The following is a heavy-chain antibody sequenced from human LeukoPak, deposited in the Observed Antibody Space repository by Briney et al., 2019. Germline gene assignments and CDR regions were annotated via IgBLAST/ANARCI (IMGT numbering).Heavy chain of an antibody. CDR1: GGSISSSHYY. CDR3: ARQRWLVHNWFDP. J-gene: IGHJ5*02. V-gene: IGHV4-39*01. CDR2: ISYSAST. D-gene: IGHD6-19*01. Sequence: SETLSLTCTVSGGSISSSHYYWGWIRQPPGKGLEWIGSISYSASTYYNPSLKSRVTISVDTSKNQFSLKLSSVTAADTALYYCARQRWLVHNWFDPWGQGTLVTVSS.